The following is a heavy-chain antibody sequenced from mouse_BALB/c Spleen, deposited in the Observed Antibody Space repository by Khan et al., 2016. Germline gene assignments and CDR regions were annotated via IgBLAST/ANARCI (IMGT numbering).Heavy chain of an antibody. CDR3: ARSGNYRYGGLDY. J-gene: IGHJ2*01. D-gene: IGHD2-14*01. Sequence: QVQLKESGAELARPGASVKMSCKASGYTFISYTMHWVKQRPGQGLEWIGYINPSGGYTNYNQKFNDKATLTADKSSSTTYMQLSSLTSEDSADYYCARSGNYRYGGLDYRGHGTTLTVSS. V-gene: IGHV1-4*01. CDR1: GYTFISYT. CDR2: INPSGGYT.